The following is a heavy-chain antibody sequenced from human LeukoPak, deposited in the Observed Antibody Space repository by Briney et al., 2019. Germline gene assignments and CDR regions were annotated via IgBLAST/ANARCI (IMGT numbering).Heavy chain of an antibody. CDR2: ISGSGGST. CDR3: AKDEPLGVVTAIGYFQH. Sequence: PGGSLRLSCAASGFTFSSYVMSWVRQAPGKGLEWVSAISGSGGSTYYADSVKGRFTISRDNSKNTLYLQMNSLRAEDTAVYYCAKDEPLGVVTAIGYFQHWGQGTLVTVSS. D-gene: IGHD2-21*02. J-gene: IGHJ1*01. CDR1: GFTFSSYV. V-gene: IGHV3-23*01.